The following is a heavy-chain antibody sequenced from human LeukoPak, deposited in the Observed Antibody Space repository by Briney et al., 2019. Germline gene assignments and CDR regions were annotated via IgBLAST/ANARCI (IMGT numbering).Heavy chain of an antibody. CDR1: GFTFDDYA. V-gene: IGHV3-43*02. D-gene: IGHD3-3*01. J-gene: IGHJ6*03. CDR2: ISGDGGST. CDR3: ARDRTPRNLNYDFWSGYYLDV. Sequence: PGGSLRLSCAASGFTFDDYAMHWVRHAPGKGLEWVSLISGDGGSTCYADSVKGRFTISRDNSKNSLYLQMNSLRTEDTALYYCARDRTPRNLNYDFWSGYYLDVWGKGTTVTVSS.